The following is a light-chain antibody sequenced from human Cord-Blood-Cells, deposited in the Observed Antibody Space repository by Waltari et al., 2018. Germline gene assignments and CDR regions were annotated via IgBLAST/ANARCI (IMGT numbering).Light chain of an antibody. V-gene: IGLV2-23*01. CDR3: CSYAGSSTYV. J-gene: IGLJ1*01. CDR1: NSHVGSYNL. CDR2: EGS. Sequence: QSALTQPASVSGSPGQSITISCTGTNSHVGSYNLVSWYQQHPGKAPKLMIYEGSKRPSGVSNRVSGSKSGNTASLTISGLQAEDEADYYCCSYAGSSTYVFGTGTKVTVL.